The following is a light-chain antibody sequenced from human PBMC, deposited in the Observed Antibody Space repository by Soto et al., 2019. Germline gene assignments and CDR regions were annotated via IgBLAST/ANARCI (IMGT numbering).Light chain of an antibody. J-gene: IGKJ4*01. CDR3: QQSFTTPLT. Sequence: DIQMTQSPSSLSASVGDRVTITCRASQSIGRFVNWHQQKPGKAPNVLINVASTLRSGVPSRFSGSRSGTDFNLTINSLHPEDFATYFCQQSFTTPLTFGGGTKVEIK. CDR1: QSIGRF. CDR2: VAS. V-gene: IGKV1-39*01.